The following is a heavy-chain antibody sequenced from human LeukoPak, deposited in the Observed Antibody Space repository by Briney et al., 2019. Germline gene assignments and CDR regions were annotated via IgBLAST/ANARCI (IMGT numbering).Heavy chain of an antibody. D-gene: IGHD3-22*01. CDR1: GYTFTSYG. V-gene: IGHV1-69*05. Sequence: ASVKVSCKASGYTFTSYGISWVRQAPGQGLEWMGRIIPIFGTANYAQKFQGRVTITTDESTSTAYMELSSLRSEDTAVYYCARASYYYDSSGYIDYWGQGTLVTVSS. J-gene: IGHJ4*02. CDR2: IIPIFGTA. CDR3: ARASYYYDSSGYIDY.